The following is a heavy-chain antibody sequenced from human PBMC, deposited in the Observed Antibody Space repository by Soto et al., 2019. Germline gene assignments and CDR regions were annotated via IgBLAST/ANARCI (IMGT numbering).Heavy chain of an antibody. Sequence: QVQLQASGPGLVKPSQTLSLTCAVSGRSISSVGYYWSWVRQHPGKGLEWIGSISYTGSTYYNPSPENRLSISLDTSGNRFYLRLYSVTAADTAIYYCARPNDYWNGYGPFDYWGQGSLVSVSS. J-gene: IGHJ4*02. CDR3: ARPNDYWNGYGPFDY. CDR1: GRSISSVGYY. CDR2: ISYTGST. V-gene: IGHV4-31*11. D-gene: IGHD3-3*01.